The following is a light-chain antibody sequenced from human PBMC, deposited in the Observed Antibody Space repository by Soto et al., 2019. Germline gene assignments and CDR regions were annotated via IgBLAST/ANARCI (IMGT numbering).Light chain of an antibody. CDR2: GAS. V-gene: IGKV3-20*01. CDR1: ESVANRF. J-gene: IGKJ1*01. CDR3: QQYVSPWT. Sequence: IVLTQSPGTLSLSPGERATLSCRASESVANRFLAWYQQKSGQAPRLLIYGASSRATGIPDRFSGSGSGTDFTLTIIRLEPEDFAVYYCQQYVSPWTFGQGTKVEIK.